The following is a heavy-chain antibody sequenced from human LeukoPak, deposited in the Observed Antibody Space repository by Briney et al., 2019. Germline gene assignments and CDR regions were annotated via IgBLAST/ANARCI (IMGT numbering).Heavy chain of an antibody. Sequence: GGSLRLSCAASGFXFSSYEMNWVRQAPGKGQEWVSYISSSGSTIYYADSVKGRFTISRDSAKNSLYLQMNSLRAEDMAVYYCARVSGWYGMDVWGQGTTVTVSS. V-gene: IGHV3-48*03. D-gene: IGHD6-19*01. CDR3: ARVSGWYGMDV. CDR1: GFXFSSYE. J-gene: IGHJ6*02. CDR2: ISSSGSTI.